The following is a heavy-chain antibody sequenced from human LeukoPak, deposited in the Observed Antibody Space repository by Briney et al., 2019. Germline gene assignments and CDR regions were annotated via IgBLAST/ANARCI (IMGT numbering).Heavy chain of an antibody. D-gene: IGHD3-10*01. CDR2: TYNSGST. Sequence: SETLSLTCTVSGGSISSYYWNWIRRPPGKGLEWIGHTYNSGSTNYNPSLKSRVTISVDTSKNQFSLKLTSVTAADTAVYYCARDGSGSYLNWFDPWGQGTLVTVSS. CDR3: ARDGSGSYLNWFDP. CDR1: GGSISSYY. J-gene: IGHJ5*02. V-gene: IGHV4-59*01.